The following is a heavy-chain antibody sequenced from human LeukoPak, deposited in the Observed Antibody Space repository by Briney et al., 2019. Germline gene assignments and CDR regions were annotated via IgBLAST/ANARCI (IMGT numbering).Heavy chain of an antibody. CDR3: ARARGLWIQLWSYKPYWYFDL. Sequence: SETLSLTCAVYGGSFSGYYWSWIRQPPGKGLEWIGEINHSGSTNYNPSLKSRVTISVDTSKNQFSLKLSSVTAADTAVYYCARARGLWIQLWSYKPYWYFDLWGRGTLVTVSS. CDR2: INHSGST. J-gene: IGHJ2*01. V-gene: IGHV4-34*01. CDR1: GGSFSGYY. D-gene: IGHD5-18*01.